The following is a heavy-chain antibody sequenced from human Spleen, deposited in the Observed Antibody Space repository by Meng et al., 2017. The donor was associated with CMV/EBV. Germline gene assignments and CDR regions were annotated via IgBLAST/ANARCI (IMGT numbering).Heavy chain of an antibody. Sequence: GGSLRLSCAASGFTFSSYWMSWVRQAPGKGLEWVSGISASGGSTYYADSVKGRFTISRDNSKNTLYLQMNSLRAEDTAVYCCAKDSYGDYVYHFDYWGQGTLVTVSS. CDR1: GFTFSSYW. CDR2: ISASGGST. V-gene: IGHV3-23*01. J-gene: IGHJ4*02. CDR3: AKDSYGDYVYHFDY. D-gene: IGHD4-17*01.